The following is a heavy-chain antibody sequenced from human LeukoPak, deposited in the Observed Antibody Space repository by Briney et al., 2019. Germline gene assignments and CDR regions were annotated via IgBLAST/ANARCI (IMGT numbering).Heavy chain of an antibody. CDR2: ISGSGGST. CDR1: GFTFSSYA. D-gene: IGHD5-18*01. J-gene: IGHJ3*02. CDR3: AKDRYMDTAMVYDAFDI. Sequence: PGGSLRLSCAAPGFTFSSYAMSWVRQAPGKGLEWVSAISGSGGSTYYADSVKGRFTISRDNSKNTLYLQMNSLRAEDTAVYYCAKDRYMDTAMVYDAFDIWGQGTMVTVSS. V-gene: IGHV3-23*01.